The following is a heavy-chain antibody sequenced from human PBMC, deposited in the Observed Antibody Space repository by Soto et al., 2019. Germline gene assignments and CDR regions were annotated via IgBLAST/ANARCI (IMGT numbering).Heavy chain of an antibody. D-gene: IGHD3-10*01. CDR1: GYTLTSYG. J-gene: IGHJ5*02. V-gene: IGHV1-18*01. CDR2: ISTYNGDT. CDR3: ARDSARAEFDP. Sequence: QFQLVQSGAELKKPGASVKVSCKASGYTLTSYGISWLRQAPGQGLEWMGWISTYNGDTSYARKLQGRVTMTTDTPTSTAYMELRSLRSDDTAVYYCARDSARAEFDPWGQGTLVTVSS.